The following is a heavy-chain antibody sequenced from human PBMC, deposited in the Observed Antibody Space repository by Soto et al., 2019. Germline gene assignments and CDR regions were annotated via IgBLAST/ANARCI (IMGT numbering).Heavy chain of an antibody. V-gene: IGHV4-59*08. CDR2: IYYSGST. D-gene: IGHD4-4*01. Sequence: SETLSLTCTVSGGSISSYYWSWIRQPPGKGLEWIGYIYYSGSTNYNPSLKSRVTISVDTSKNQFSLKLSSVTAADTAVYYCARRWGDYRNNWPAPWGKETLVTVSS. CDR3: ARRWGDYRNNWPAP. J-gene: IGHJ5*02. CDR1: GGSISSYY.